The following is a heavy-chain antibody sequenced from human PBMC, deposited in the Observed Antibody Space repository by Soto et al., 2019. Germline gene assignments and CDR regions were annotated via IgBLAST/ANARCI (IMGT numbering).Heavy chain of an antibody. D-gene: IGHD2-2*01. Sequence: SQTLSLTCAISGDSVSSNSAAWNWIRQSPSRGLEWLGRTYYRSKWYNDYAVSVKSRITINPDTSKNQFSLQLNSVTPEDTAVYYCARDRDIVVVPAASYYYGMDVWGQGTTVTVSS. CDR3: ARDRDIVVVPAASYYYGMDV. V-gene: IGHV6-1*01. J-gene: IGHJ6*02. CDR2: TYYRSKWYN. CDR1: GDSVSSNSAA.